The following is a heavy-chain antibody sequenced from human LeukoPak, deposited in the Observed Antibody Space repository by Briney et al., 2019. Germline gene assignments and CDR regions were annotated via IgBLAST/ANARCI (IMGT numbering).Heavy chain of an antibody. D-gene: IGHD3-3*01. CDR1: GFTFSSYW. CDR2: IRKKPAGYTT. CDR3: TREGGEGDYTAFDI. J-gene: IGHJ4*02. Sequence: GGSLRLSCAASGFTFSSYWMHWVRQAPGKGLEWIGRIRKKPAGYTTEYAASVKGRFVISRDDSKDSVFLQMNSLETEDTAVYYCTREGGEGDYTAFDIWGQGTLVTVSS. V-gene: IGHV3-72*01.